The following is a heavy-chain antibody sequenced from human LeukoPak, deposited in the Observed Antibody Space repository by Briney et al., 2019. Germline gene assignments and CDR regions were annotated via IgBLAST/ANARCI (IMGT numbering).Heavy chain of an antibody. Sequence: ASVEVSCKASGYTFTTYTIHWVRQAPGHRLEWMGWINAGNGNTKYSQKFQGRVTITRDTSASTAYMELSGLRSEDTAVYYCARDLARGTEMIITTLFDYWGQGTLVTVSS. CDR2: INAGNGNT. CDR1: GYTFTTYT. J-gene: IGHJ4*02. D-gene: IGHD3-22*01. CDR3: ARDLARGTEMIITTLFDY. V-gene: IGHV1-3*01.